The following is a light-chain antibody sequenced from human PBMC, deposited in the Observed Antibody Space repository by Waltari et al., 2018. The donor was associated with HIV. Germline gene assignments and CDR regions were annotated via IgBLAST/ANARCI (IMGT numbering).Light chain of an antibody. J-gene: IGLJ2*01. CDR3: CSYTGTNPFLL. Sequence: QSALTQPASVSGSPGQSITISCTGTSSDVGGYNYVSWYQQHPGKAPKLMIYEVSNRPSGVSNRFSGSKSGNTASLTISGLQAEDEANYYCCSYTGTNPFLLFGGGTKLTVL. CDR2: EVS. V-gene: IGLV2-14*01. CDR1: SSDVGGYNY.